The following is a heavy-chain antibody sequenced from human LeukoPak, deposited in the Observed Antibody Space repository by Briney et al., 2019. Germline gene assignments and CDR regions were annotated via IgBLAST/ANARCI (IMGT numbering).Heavy chain of an antibody. CDR1: GFTFSSYS. J-gene: IGHJ4*02. CDR3: ARLAAAGKFRYFDY. D-gene: IGHD6-13*01. Sequence: GGSLRLSCAASGFTFSSYSMNWVRQAPGKGLEWVSSISSSSSYIYYAGSVKGRFTISRDNAKNSLYLQMNSLRAEDTAVYYCARLAAAGKFRYFDYWGQGTLVTVSS. CDR2: ISSSSSYI. V-gene: IGHV3-21*01.